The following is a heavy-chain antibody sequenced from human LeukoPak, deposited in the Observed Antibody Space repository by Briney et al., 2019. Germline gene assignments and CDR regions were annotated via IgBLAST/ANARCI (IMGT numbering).Heavy chain of an antibody. J-gene: IGHJ4*02. CDR3: ASTNHYYGAGTYDYYFDY. CDR1: GFTFSSYS. Sequence: GGSLRLSCATSGFTFSSYSMNWIRQAPGTGLEWVSSISNGSDYIYYADSVKGRFTISRDNAKTSLYLQMTSLRAEDTAVYSCASTNHYYGAGTYDYYFDYWGQGTLLTVSS. D-gene: IGHD3-10*01. V-gene: IGHV3-21*01. CDR2: ISNGSDYI.